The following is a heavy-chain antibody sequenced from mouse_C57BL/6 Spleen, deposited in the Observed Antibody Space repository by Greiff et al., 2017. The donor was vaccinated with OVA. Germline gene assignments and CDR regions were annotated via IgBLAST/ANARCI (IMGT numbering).Heavy chain of an antibody. D-gene: IGHD2-12*01. CDR2: INPNNGGT. J-gene: IGHJ4*01. Sequence: VQLKHSGPELVKPGASVKISCKASGYTFTDYYMNWVKQSHGKSLEWIGDINPNNGGTSYNQKFKGKATLTVDKSSSTAYMELRSLTSEDSAVYYCAGNDGAMDYWGQGTSVTVSS. CDR3: AGNDGAMDY. CDR1: GYTFTDYY. V-gene: IGHV1-26*01.